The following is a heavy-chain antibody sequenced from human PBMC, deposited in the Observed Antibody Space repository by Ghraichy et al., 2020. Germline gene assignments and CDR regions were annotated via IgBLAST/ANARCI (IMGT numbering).Heavy chain of an antibody. V-gene: IGHV3-7*01. CDR3: ARARRDGYTGYAFDI. CDR2: VKQDGSEN. CDR1: GFTFSNYW. Sequence: GGSLRLSCAASGFTFSNYWMNWVRQAPGEGLEWVANVKQDGSENYYVDSVKGRFTISRDNAKNSLYLQMNSLRAEDTAVYYCARARRDGYTGYAFDIWGQGTMVTVSS. D-gene: IGHD5-24*01. J-gene: IGHJ3*02.